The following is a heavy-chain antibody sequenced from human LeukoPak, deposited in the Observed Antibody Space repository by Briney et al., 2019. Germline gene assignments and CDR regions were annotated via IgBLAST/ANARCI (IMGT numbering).Heavy chain of an antibody. D-gene: IGHD5-18*01. Sequence: PGGSLRLSCAASGFTFSSYSMNWVRQAPGKGLEWVSYISISSSTIYYADSVKGRFTISRDNSKNTLYLQMNSLRAEDTAVYYCARARSSYGYGDAFDIWGQGTMVTVSS. V-gene: IGHV3-48*01. CDR3: ARARSSYGYGDAFDI. CDR1: GFTFSSYS. CDR2: ISISSSTI. J-gene: IGHJ3*02.